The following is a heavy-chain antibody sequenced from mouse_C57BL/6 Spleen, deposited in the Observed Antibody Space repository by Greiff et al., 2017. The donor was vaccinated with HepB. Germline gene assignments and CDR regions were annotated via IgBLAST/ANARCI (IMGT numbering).Heavy chain of an antibody. Sequence: VKLQQPGAELVRPGSSVKLSCKASGYTFTSYWMHWVKQRPIQGLEWIGNIDPSDSETHYNQKFKDKATLTVDKSSSTAYMQLSSLTSEDSAVYYCARWGDDGYYYEGSFDYWGQGTTLTVSS. V-gene: IGHV1-52*01. J-gene: IGHJ2*01. CDR3: ARWGDDGYYYEGSFDY. D-gene: IGHD2-3*01. CDR2: IDPSDSET. CDR1: GYTFTSYW.